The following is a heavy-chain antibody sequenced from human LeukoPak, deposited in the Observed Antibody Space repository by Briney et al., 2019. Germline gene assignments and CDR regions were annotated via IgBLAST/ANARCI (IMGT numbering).Heavy chain of an antibody. CDR1: GFTFSSYA. J-gene: IGHJ3*01. CDR3: ARDPNGDYVGAFDF. CDR2: IRGSGGGT. D-gene: IGHD4-17*01. Sequence: GGSLRLSCAASGFTFSSYAMMWVRQAPGKGLEWVSAIRGSGGGTEYADSVWGRFTISRDNSKNTLYLQMNNLRAEDTAVYYCARDPNGDYVGAFDFWGQGTMVTVS. V-gene: IGHV3-23*01.